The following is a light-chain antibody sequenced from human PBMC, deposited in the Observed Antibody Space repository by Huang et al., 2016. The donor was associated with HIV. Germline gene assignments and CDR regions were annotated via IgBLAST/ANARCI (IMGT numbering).Light chain of an antibody. CDR3: QQSNRTPRT. CDR2: GAS. J-gene: IGKJ2*01. Sequence: DIQITQSPSSLSASVGDRVIITCRSSQTISRYLNWYQQKPGKAHKLLIYGASNLQSGGPSTFSGSVSGTHFTLTISSLQREDSATYYCQQSNRTPRTFGQGTKLEI. V-gene: IGKV1-39*01. CDR1: QTISRY.